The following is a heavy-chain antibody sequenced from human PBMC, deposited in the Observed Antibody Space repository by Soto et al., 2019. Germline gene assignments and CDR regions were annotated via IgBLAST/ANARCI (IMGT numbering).Heavy chain of an antibody. CDR1: GFTFSSYA. Sequence: GSLRLSCAASGFTFSSYAMSWVRQAPGKGLEWVSAISGSGGSTYYADSVKGRFTISRDNSKNTLYLQMNSLRAEDTAVYYCAKVDFWSGYYRHFDYWGQGTLVTVSS. CDR3: AKVDFWSGYYRHFDY. CDR2: ISGSGGST. V-gene: IGHV3-23*01. D-gene: IGHD3-3*01. J-gene: IGHJ4*02.